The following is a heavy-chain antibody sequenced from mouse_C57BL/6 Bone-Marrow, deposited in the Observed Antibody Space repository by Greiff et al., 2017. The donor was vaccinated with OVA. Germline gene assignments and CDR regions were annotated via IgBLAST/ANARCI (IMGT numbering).Heavy chain of an antibody. J-gene: IGHJ4*01. CDR2: ISYDGSN. CDR1: GYSITSGYY. CDR3: ARGSPVYYARDY. D-gene: IGHD6-2*01. Sequence: EVKLLESGPGLVKPSQSLSLTRSVPGYSITSGYYWNWLRPFPGNHLEWMGSISYDGSNYYTPFITNRISSTHDTSKNQFFLKLNSVTTEDTTTYYCARGSPVYYARDYWGKGTSVTVSS. V-gene: IGHV3-6*01.